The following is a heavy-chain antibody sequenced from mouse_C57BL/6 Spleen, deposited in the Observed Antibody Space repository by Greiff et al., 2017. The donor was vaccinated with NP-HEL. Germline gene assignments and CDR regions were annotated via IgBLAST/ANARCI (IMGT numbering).Heavy chain of an antibody. CDR1: GFTFSSYA. CDR3: ARDASNLIY. D-gene: IGHD2-5*01. Sequence: EVQLVESGGGLVKPGGSLKLSCAASGFTFSSYAMSWVRQTPEKRLEWVATISDGGSYTYYPDNVKGRFTISRDNAKNNLYLQMSHLKSEDTAMYYCARDASNLIYWGQGTTLTVSS. CDR2: ISDGGSYT. V-gene: IGHV5-4*01. J-gene: IGHJ2*01.